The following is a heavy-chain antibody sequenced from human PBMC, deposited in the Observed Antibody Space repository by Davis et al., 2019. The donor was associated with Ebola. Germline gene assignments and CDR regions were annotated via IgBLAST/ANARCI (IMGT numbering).Heavy chain of an antibody. CDR1: GYTFTSYG. D-gene: IGHD2-8*02. V-gene: IGHV1-18*01. CDR2: ISAYNGNT. CDR3: ARDYACTGGVCYQFDY. J-gene: IGHJ4*02. Sequence: ASVKVSCKASGYTFTSYGISWVRQAPGQGLEWMGWISAYNGNTNYAQKLQGRVTMTTDTSTSTAYMELRSLRSDDTAVYYCARDYACTGGVCYQFDYWGQGTLVTVSS.